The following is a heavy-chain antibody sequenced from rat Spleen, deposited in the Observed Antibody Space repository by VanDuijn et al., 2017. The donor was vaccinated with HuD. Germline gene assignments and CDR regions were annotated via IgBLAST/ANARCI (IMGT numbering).Heavy chain of an antibody. CDR3: ARQDYGYGGFDY. CDR2: IWTGGST. D-gene: IGHD1-7*01. CDR1: GFSLTSYY. V-gene: IGHV2-30*01. J-gene: IGHJ2*01. Sequence: QVQLKESGPGLVQPSQTLSLTCTVSGFSLTSYYVTWVRQPPGKGLEWLGVIWTGGSTIYNSLLKPRLSISRDTSKSQVFLKMNSLQSDDTVTYFCARQDYGYGGFDYWGQGVMVTVSS.